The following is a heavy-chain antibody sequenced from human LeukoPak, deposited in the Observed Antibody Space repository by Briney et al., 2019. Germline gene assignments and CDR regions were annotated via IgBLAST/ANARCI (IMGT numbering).Heavy chain of an antibody. V-gene: IGHV4-39*01. CDR1: GGSISSTTYY. D-gene: IGHD3-16*01. CDR2: IYYSGST. CDR3: VRGSTLRHYQY. J-gene: IGHJ4*02. Sequence: SETLSLTCTVSGGSISSTTYYWGWIRRPPGKGLEWTGSIYYSGSTYYNPSLKSRVTVSVDTSKNQFSLILSSVTAADTAVYYCVRGSTLRHYQYWGQGTLVTVSS.